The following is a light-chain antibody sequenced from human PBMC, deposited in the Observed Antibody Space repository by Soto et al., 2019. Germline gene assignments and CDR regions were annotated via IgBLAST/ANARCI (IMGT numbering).Light chain of an antibody. J-gene: IGKJ1*01. CDR2: KAS. CDR1: QTISSW. Sequence: DIQITQSPSTLSGSVGDRVTITCRASQTISSWLAWYQQKPGKAPKLLIYKASTLESGVPSRFSGSGSGTDFTLTISRLEPEDFAVYYCQQYGSSGTFGQGTKVDIK. CDR3: QQYGSSGT. V-gene: IGKV1-5*03.